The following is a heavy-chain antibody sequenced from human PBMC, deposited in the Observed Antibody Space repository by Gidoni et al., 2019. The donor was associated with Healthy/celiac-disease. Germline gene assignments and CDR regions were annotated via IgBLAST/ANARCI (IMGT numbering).Heavy chain of an antibody. CDR1: GYTFTGSY. J-gene: IGHJ3*02. V-gene: IGHV1-2*02. Sequence: QVQLVQSGAEVKKPGASVKVSCKASGYTFTGSYMHWVRQAPGQGLEWMGWINPNSGGTNYAQKFQGRVTMTRDTSISTAYMELSRLRSDDTAVYYCARDMGGIVATIEGIDAFDIWGQGTMVTVSS. D-gene: IGHD5-12*01. CDR3: ARDMGGIVATIEGIDAFDI. CDR2: INPNSGGT.